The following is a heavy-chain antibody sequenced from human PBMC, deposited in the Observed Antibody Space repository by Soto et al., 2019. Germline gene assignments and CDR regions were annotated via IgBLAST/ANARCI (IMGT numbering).Heavy chain of an antibody. CDR2: IYYSGT. CDR3: ARGPLLRYFDWSPPYYYGMDV. D-gene: IGHD3-9*01. V-gene: IGHV4-59*01. Sequence: PSETLSLTXSVSGGSISSYYWSWIRQPPGKGLEWIAYIYYSGTSYNPSLKSRVSISVDTSKNQFSLKLSSVTAADTAVYYCARGPLLRYFDWSPPYYYGMDVWGQGTTVTVSS. CDR1: GGSISSYY. J-gene: IGHJ6*02.